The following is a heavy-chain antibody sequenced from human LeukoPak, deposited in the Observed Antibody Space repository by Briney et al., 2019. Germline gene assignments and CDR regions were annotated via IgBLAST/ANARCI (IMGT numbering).Heavy chain of an antibody. CDR3: AKATPYYDSSGYPFDY. CDR1: GFTFSSYA. V-gene: IGHV3-30-3*01. D-gene: IGHD3-22*01. CDR2: ISYDGSNK. Sequence: PGGSLRLSCAASGFTFSSYAMHWVRQAPGKGLEWVAVISYDGSNKYYADSVKGRFTISRDNSKNTLYLQMNSLRAEDTAVYYCAKATPYYDSSGYPFDYWGQGTLVTVSS. J-gene: IGHJ4*02.